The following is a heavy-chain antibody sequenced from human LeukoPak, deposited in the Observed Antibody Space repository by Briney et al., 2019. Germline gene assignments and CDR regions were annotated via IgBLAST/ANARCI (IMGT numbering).Heavy chain of an antibody. D-gene: IGHD2-15*01. CDR1: GGSISSSSYY. V-gene: IGHV4-39*07. Sequence: PSETQSLTCTVSGGSISSSSYYWGWIRQPPGKGLEWIGSIYYSGSTYYNPSLKSRVTISVDTSKNQFSLKLSSVTAADTAVYYCASHPQVVAAPFDYWGQGTLVTVSS. CDR2: IYYSGST. J-gene: IGHJ4*02. CDR3: ASHPQVVAAPFDY.